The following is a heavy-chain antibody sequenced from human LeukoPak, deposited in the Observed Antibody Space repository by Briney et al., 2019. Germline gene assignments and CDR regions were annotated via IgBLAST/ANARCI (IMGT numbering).Heavy chain of an antibody. D-gene: IGHD1-26*01. CDR1: GFTFSSYA. CDR2: ISGGGYST. V-gene: IGHV3-23*01. J-gene: IGHJ2*01. CDR3: AKDRTVGASYWYFDL. Sequence: GGSLRLSCAASGFTFSSYAMSWVRQAPGKGLEWVSVISGGGYSTYYAASVKGRFTISRDSSRNTLFLHMNTLRAEDTAIYYCAKDRTVGASYWYFDLWGRGTLVTVSS.